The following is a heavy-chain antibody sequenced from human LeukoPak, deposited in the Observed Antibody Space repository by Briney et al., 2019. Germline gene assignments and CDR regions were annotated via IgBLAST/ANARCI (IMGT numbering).Heavy chain of an antibody. CDR2: ISYGGSNK. J-gene: IGHJ4*02. CDR3: ARAHCSSTSCYGDY. Sequence: PGGSLRLSCAASGFTFSSYAMHWVRQAPGKGLEWVAVISYGGSNKYYADSVKGRFTISRDNSKNTLYLQMNSLRAEDTAVYYCARAHCSSTSCYGDYWGQGTLVTVSS. V-gene: IGHV3-30-3*01. CDR1: GFTFSSYA. D-gene: IGHD2-2*01.